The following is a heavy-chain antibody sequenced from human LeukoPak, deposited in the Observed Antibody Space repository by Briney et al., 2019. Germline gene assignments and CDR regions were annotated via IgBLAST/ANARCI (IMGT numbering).Heavy chain of an antibody. J-gene: IGHJ4*02. CDR1: GGTFSRFD. CDR3: ARDSTEMAAYDY. Sequence: ASVKVSCKASGGTFSRFDINWVRQAPGQGLEWMGGIIPLFGTTNYAPKFQGRVTISADESTSTAYMELSSLRSEDTAVYYCARDSTEMAAYDYWGQGTLVTVSS. V-gene: IGHV1-69*13. D-gene: IGHD5-24*01. CDR2: IIPLFGTT.